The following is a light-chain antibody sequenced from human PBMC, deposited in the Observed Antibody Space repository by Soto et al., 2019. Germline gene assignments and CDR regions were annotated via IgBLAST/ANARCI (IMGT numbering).Light chain of an antibody. CDR2: GAS. CDR1: QSISIN. V-gene: IGKV3-15*01. CDR3: QQFSDWPYT. J-gene: IGKJ2*01. Sequence: EIVMTQSPATLSVSPGERVTLTCRASQSISINLAWYQQKPGQAPRLLIYGASSRATGIPARFSGSGSGTEFTLTISSLQSEDFAVYYCQQFSDWPYTFGQGTKLEIK.